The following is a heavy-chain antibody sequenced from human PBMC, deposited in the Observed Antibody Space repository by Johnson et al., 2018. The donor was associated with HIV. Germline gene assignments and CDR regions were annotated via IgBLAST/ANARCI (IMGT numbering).Heavy chain of an antibody. J-gene: IGHJ3*02. CDR3: AKDPKGSGWVCAFDI. CDR2: ISYDGSNK. D-gene: IGHD6-19*01. CDR1: GFTFSSYA. Sequence: QVQLVESGGGVVQPGRSLRLSCAASGFTFSSYAMHWVRQAPGKGLEWVAVISYDGSNKYYADSVKGRFTISRDNSKNTLYLQMNSLRAEDTAVYYCAKDPKGSGWVCAFDIWGQGTMVTVSS. V-gene: IGHV3-30*04.